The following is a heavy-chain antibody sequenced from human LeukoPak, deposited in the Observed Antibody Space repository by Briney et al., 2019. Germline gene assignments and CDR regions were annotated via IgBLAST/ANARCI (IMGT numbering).Heavy chain of an antibody. Sequence: GESLKISCKGSGYSFTSYWIGWVRQMPGKGLEWMGIIYPGDSDTRYSPSFQGQVTISAGKSISTAYLQWSSLKASDTAVYYCAINYDILTGYSYGMDVWGQGTTVTVSS. CDR3: AINYDILTGYSYGMDV. CDR2: IYPGDSDT. D-gene: IGHD3-9*01. J-gene: IGHJ6*02. CDR1: GYSFTSYW. V-gene: IGHV5-51*01.